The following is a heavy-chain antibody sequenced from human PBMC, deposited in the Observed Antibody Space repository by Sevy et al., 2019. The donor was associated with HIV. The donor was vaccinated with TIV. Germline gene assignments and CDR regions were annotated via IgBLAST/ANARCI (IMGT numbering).Heavy chain of an antibody. Sequence: GGSLRLSCAASGFIFGSYAMNWVRQAPGKGLEWVAVISYDGSNKYYADSVKGRFTISRDNSKNTLYLQMNSLRAEDTAVYYCARLATSDDDSSGYHLDYWGQGTLVTVSS. V-gene: IGHV3-30-3*01. CDR1: GFIFGSYA. J-gene: IGHJ4*02. D-gene: IGHD3-22*01. CDR3: ARLATSDDDSSGYHLDY. CDR2: ISYDGSNK.